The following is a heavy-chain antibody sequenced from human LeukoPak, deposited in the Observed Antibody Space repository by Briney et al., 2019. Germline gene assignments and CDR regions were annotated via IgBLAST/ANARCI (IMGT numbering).Heavy chain of an antibody. CDR1: GGSISSYY. CDR2: IYYSGST. J-gene: IGHJ5*02. CDR3: ARIAAVCTNGVCYNGNWFDP. D-gene: IGHD2-8*01. V-gene: IGHV4-59*08. Sequence: TSETLSLTCTVSGGSISSYYWSWIRQPPGKGLEWIGYIYYSGSTYYNPSLKSRVTISVDTSKNQFSLKLSSVTAADTAVYYCARIAAVCTNGVCYNGNWFDPWGQGTLVTVSS.